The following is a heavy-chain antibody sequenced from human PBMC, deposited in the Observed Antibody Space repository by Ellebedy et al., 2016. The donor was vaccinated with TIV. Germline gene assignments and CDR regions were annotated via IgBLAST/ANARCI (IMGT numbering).Heavy chain of an antibody. CDR1: GVSITNYY. CDR3: ARGFGGLTIFGVAPRPSYYMDV. V-gene: IGHV4-59*01. J-gene: IGHJ6*03. Sequence: SETLSLXXTVSGVSITNYYWSWNRQSPGKGLEWIGSIYYSGSTDYSPFLKSRVTISLDTSRHQFSLSLSSVTAADTAVYYCARGFGGLTIFGVAPRPSYYMDVWGKGTTVTVSS. CDR2: IYYSGST. D-gene: IGHD3-3*01.